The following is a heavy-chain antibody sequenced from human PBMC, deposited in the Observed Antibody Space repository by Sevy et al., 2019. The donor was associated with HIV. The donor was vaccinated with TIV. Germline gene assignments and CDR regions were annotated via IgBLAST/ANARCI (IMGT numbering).Heavy chain of an antibody. CDR2: INEDGSGT. J-gene: IGHJ2*01. CDR1: AFTFNNFW. V-gene: IGHV3-7*01. Sequence: RGSLRLSCAASAFTFNNFWMSWVRQAPGKGLEWVAHINEDGSGTYYVDSVRGRFTMSRDNAKSSVYVQMNSLRAEDTAVYYCARELCGGRGYFDLWGRGTLVPVSS. D-gene: IGHD3-3*01. CDR3: ARELCGGRGYFDL.